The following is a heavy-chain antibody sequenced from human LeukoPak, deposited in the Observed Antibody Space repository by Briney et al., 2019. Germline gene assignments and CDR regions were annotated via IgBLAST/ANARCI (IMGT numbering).Heavy chain of an antibody. V-gene: IGHV3-7*01. CDR3: ARGMTVAANWFDP. J-gene: IGHJ5*02. Sequence: GGSLRLSCAASGFTFSSYWMIWVRQAPGKGLEWVANIKQDGSEKYYVDSVKGRFTISRDNAKNSLYLQMNSLRAEDTAVYYCARGMTVAANWFDPWGQGTLVTVSS. CDR2: IKQDGSEK. CDR1: GFTFSSYW. D-gene: IGHD2-15*01.